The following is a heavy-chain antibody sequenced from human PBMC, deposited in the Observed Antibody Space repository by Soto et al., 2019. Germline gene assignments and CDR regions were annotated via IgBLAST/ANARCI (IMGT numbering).Heavy chain of an antibody. Sequence: EVQLVESGGDLVQPGGSLRLSCTASAFTFSMYWMHWVRQVPGKGPEWVSRISDDGSRADYADSVKGRFTISRDNAKNTLYLEMHVLRADDTAVYYCTRGPRPSSVGTGAFWGQGTPVTVSS. J-gene: IGHJ4*02. V-gene: IGHV3-74*01. D-gene: IGHD3-10*01. CDR2: ISDDGSRA. CDR1: AFTFSMYW. CDR3: TRGPRPSSVGTGAF.